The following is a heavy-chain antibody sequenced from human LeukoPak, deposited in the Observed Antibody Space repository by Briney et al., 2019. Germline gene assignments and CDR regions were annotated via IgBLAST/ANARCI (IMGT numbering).Heavy chain of an antibody. CDR2: ISPSGDIL. CDR1: GFTFSSYG. CDR3: AKPWFGESPYYFDY. J-gene: IGHJ4*02. Sequence: QAGGSLRLSCAASGFTFSSYGMNWVRQAPGKGLEWVSGISPSGDILYYADSVKGRFTISRDNSKNTLYLQMNSLRAEDTAVYYCAKPWFGESPYYFDYWGQGTLVTVSS. D-gene: IGHD3-10*01. V-gene: IGHV3-23*01.